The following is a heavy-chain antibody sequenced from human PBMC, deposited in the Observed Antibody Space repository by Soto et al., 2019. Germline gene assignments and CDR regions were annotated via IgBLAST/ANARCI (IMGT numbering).Heavy chain of an antibody. J-gene: IGHJ5*02. CDR1: GFTFSNAW. CDR2: IKSKTDGGTT. D-gene: IGHD3-10*01. Sequence: EVQVVESGGGLVKPGGSLRLSCAASGFTFSNAWMSWVRQAPGKGLEWVGRIKSKTDGGTTDYAAPVKGRFTISRDTSKNTLSLQMDSLRVEDTAIYYCVKEGRLAVGGLDLWGQGALVTVSS. V-gene: IGHV3-15*01. CDR3: VKEGRLAVGGLDL.